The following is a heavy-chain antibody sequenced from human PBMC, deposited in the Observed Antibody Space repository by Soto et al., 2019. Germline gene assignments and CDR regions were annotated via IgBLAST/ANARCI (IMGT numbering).Heavy chain of an antibody. V-gene: IGHV1-18*01. CDR2: ISAYNGNT. D-gene: IGHD6-13*01. J-gene: IGHJ2*01. CDR3: ARAALIAAAGYWYFDL. Sequence: ASVKVSCKASGYTFTSYGISWVRQAPGQGLEWMGWISAYNGNTNYAQKLQGRVTMTTDTSTSTAYMELRSLRSDDTAVYYCARAALIAAAGYWYFDLWGRGTLVTVSS. CDR1: GYTFTSYG.